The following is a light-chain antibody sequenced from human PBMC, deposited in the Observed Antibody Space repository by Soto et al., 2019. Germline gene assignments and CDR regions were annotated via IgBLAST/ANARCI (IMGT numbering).Light chain of an antibody. J-gene: IGKJ4*01. CDR2: DAS. CDR3: QQRSNWPLT. V-gene: IGKV3-11*01. Sequence: EIVLTQSPATLSLSPGERATLSCRASQSASSYLAWYQQKPGQAPRLLIYDASNRATGIPARFSGNGSGTDFTLTISSLEPEDFAVYYCQQRSNWPLTFGGGTKVEIK. CDR1: QSASSY.